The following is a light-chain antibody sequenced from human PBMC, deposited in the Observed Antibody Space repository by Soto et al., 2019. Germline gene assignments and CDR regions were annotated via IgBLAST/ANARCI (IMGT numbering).Light chain of an antibody. J-gene: IGKJ1*01. CDR3: QQRSSWPRT. Sequence: EIVLTQSPATLSLSPGERATLSCRASQSVSSYLAWYQQKPGQAPRLLIYDSSNRAAAIPARFSGSGSGTDFSLSISSLEAEDFAVDYCQQRSSWPRTFGQGTKVEIK. V-gene: IGKV3-11*01. CDR1: QSVSSY. CDR2: DSS.